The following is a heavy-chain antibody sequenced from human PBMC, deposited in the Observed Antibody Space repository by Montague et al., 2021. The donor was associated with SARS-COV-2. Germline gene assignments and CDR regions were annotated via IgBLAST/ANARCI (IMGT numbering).Heavy chain of an antibody. CDR1: GFSISSGYY. CDR3: ARSGVGIFDFSYFDS. J-gene: IGHJ4*02. CDR2: SYQNGAT. V-gene: IGHV4-38-2*02. Sequence: SETLSLTCSVSGFSISSGYYWGWIRQTPGKGLEWIGSSYQNGATYYSPSLNRPVTILLDTSKNQFSPSLPSVTAADTAVYYCARSGVGIFDFSYFDSWGQGSRVIVSS. D-gene: IGHD3-3*01.